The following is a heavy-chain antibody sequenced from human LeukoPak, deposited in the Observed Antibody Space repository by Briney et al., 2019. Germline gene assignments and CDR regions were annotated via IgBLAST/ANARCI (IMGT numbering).Heavy chain of an antibody. CDR2: IKEDGSEK. V-gene: IGHV3-7*01. CDR1: RFTFSTYW. J-gene: IGHJ3*02. D-gene: IGHD4-23*01. CDR3: AREFHQGNCDAFDI. Sequence: PGGSLRLSCAASRFTFSTYWMSWVRQAPGRGLEWVANIKEDGSEKYYVDSVKGRFTISRDDAKNSLYLQMNSLRAEDTAVYYCAREFHQGNCDAFDIWGQGTMVTVSS.